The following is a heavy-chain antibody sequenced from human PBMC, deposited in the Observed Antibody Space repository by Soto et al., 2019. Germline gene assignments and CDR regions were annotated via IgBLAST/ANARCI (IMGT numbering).Heavy chain of an antibody. J-gene: IGHJ4*02. CDR2: VNHILSMS. CDR3: GINYGSGYRAFDS. V-gene: IGHV1-69*02. Sequence: QVQLVQSGAEVKSAGSSVKVSCKASGDTFNFYSINWVRQAPGLGLEWVGRVNHILSMSNYALRFQGRVTMTADKYTGTAYMELRSLRSEYTAIYYWGINYGSGYRAFDSWGQGALVSVSS. CDR1: GDTFNFYS. D-gene: IGHD3-10*01.